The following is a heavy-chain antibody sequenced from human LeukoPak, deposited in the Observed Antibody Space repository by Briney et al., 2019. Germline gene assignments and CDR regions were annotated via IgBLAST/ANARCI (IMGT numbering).Heavy chain of an antibody. CDR1: GGSISSSSYY. CDR2: MYYSGIT. V-gene: IGHV4-39*01. Sequence: SETLSLTCTVSGGSISSSSYYRGWIRQPPGKGLEWIGSMYYSGITYYNPSLKSRVTVSVDTSKNQFSLKLSSVTAADTAVYYCASFGGNGFWSGYYFDYWGQGTLVTVSS. J-gene: IGHJ4*02. D-gene: IGHD3-3*01. CDR3: ASFGGNGFWSGYYFDY.